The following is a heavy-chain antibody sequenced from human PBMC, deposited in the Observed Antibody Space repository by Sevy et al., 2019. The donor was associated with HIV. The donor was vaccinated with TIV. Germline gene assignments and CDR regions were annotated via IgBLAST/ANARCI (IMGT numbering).Heavy chain of an antibody. CDR3: ARRALGGPDI. V-gene: IGHV4-59*01. Sequence: SETLSLTCTLSGGSFSDYYWTWIRQSPGKGLEWIGYIYRDGIVDYNPSLKSRVSILKDRSRSQLSLRLSSLTAADTAMYYCARRALGGPDIWGPGTMVTVSS. CDR2: IYRDGIV. D-gene: IGHD6-25*01. J-gene: IGHJ3*02. CDR1: GGSFSDYY.